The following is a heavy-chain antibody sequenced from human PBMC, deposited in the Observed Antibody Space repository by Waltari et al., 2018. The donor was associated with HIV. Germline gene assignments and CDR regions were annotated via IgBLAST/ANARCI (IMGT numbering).Heavy chain of an antibody. CDR2: IIAYNGNT. D-gene: IGHD3-22*01. Sequence: QVQLVQSGAEVKKPGASVKVSCKASGYTFTSYGISWVRPAPGPGLEWMGWIIAYNGNTNYAQKLQGRVTMTTDTSTSTAYMELRSLRSDDTAVYYCARDLVSTYYDSSGYYKHWGQGTLVTVSS. CDR1: GYTFTSYG. J-gene: IGHJ4*02. CDR3: ARDLVSTYYDSSGYYKH. V-gene: IGHV1-18*01.